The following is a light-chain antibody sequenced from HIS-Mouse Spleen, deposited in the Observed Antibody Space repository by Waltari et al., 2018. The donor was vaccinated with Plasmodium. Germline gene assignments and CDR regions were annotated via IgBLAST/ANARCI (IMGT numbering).Light chain of an antibody. Sequence: QPVLTQPPSSSASPGESARLTCTLPSDINVGSYNIYWYQQKPGRPPRDLLYYYSDSDKGQGSGVPIRFSGSKDASANTGILLISGLQSEDEADYYCMIWPSNASGVFGGGTKLTVL. J-gene: IGLJ3*02. CDR3: MIWPSNASGV. CDR2: YYSDSDK. CDR1: SDINVGSYN. V-gene: IGLV5-37*01.